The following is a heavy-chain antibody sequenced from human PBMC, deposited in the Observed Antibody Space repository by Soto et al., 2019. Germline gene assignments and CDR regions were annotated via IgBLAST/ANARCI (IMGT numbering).Heavy chain of an antibody. CDR1: GFAFSSYA. CDR3: AKEPLLGYTHSYLN. Sequence: PGGSLRLSCAASGFAFSSYAMTWVRQAPGKGLEWVSGISGTGANTYYADSVKGRFTISRINSRDTLYLQLNSLGAEDTAVYFCAKEPLLGYTHSYLNWGQGTLVTVSS. CDR2: ISGTGANT. J-gene: IGHJ4*02. V-gene: IGHV3-23*01. D-gene: IGHD5-18*01.